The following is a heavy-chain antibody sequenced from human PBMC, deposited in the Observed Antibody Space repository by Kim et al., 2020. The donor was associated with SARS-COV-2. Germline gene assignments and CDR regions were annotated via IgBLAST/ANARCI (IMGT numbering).Heavy chain of an antibody. D-gene: IGHD1-20*01. Sequence: TNHADSVKGRFTISRDNARNTLYLHMNSLRVEDTAIYYCARAGANWKIDFWGQGTQVTVSS. CDR2: T. V-gene: IGHV3-74*01. J-gene: IGHJ4*02. CDR3: ARAGANWKIDF.